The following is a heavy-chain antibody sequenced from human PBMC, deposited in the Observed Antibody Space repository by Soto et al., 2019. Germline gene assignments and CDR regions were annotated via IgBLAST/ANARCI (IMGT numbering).Heavy chain of an antibody. Sequence: GASVKVSCKASGYTFTSYGISWVRQAPGQGLEWVGWISAYNGNTNYAQKLQGRVTMTTDTSTSTAYMELRSLRSDDTAVYYCARVGMEYSSSPSGWFDPWGQGTLVTVSS. CDR1: GYTFTSYG. J-gene: IGHJ5*02. D-gene: IGHD6-6*01. CDR2: ISAYNGNT. V-gene: IGHV1-18*01. CDR3: ARVGMEYSSSPSGWFDP.